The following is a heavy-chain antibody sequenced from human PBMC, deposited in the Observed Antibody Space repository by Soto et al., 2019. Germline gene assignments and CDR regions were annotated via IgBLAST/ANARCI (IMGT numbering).Heavy chain of an antibody. CDR1: GFTFSSYA. V-gene: IGHV3-23*01. D-gene: IGHD3-3*01. Sequence: PGGSLRLSCAASGFTFSSYAMSWVRQAPGKGLEWVSAISGSGGSTYYADSVKGRFTISRDNSKNTLYLQMNSLRAEDTAVYYCAKAGAQYYVFGGGYPLDFWGKGTLVPFSS. J-gene: IGHJ4*02. CDR3: AKAGAQYYVFGGGYPLDF. CDR2: ISGSGGST.